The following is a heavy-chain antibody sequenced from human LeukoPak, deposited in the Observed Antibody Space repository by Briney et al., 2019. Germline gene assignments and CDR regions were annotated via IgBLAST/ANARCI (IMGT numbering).Heavy chain of an antibody. V-gene: IGHV1-69*04. CDR3: ARVKRARKGYSYGTFDY. Sequence: ASVKVSCKASGGTFSSYAISWVRQAPGQGLEWMGRIIPILGIANYAQKFQGRVTITADKSTSTAYMELSSLRSEDTAVYYCARVKRARKGYSYGTFDYWGQGTLVTVSS. D-gene: IGHD5-18*01. J-gene: IGHJ4*02. CDR2: IIPILGIA. CDR1: GGTFSSYA.